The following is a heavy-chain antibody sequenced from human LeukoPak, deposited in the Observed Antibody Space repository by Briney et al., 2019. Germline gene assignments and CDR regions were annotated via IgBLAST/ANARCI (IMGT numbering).Heavy chain of an antibody. CDR2: INQDGSQK. J-gene: IGHJ6*03. D-gene: IGHD2-15*01. V-gene: IGHV3-7*01. CDR1: GFTFSRYW. Sequence: GGSLRLSCATSGFTFSRYWMSWVRQAPGKGLEWVANINQDGSQKYFVDSVKGRFIISRDNAKNTLNLQMNSLRAEDTAVYYCARRYCSGGSCYSDYYMDVWGKGTTVTVSS. CDR3: ARRYCSGGSCYSDYYMDV.